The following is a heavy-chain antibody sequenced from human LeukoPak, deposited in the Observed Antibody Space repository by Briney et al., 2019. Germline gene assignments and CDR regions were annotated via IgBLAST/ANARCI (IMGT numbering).Heavy chain of an antibody. V-gene: IGHV4-39*01. Sequence: SETLSLTCTVSGGSISSSSYYWGWIRQPPGKGLEWIGSIYYSGSTYYNPSLKSRVTISVDTSKNQFSLKLSSVTAADTAVYYCARLSLITYYYDSSGYGYFDYWGQGTLVTVSS. CDR1: GGSISSSSYY. CDR3: ARLSLITYYYDSSGYGYFDY. J-gene: IGHJ4*02. D-gene: IGHD3-22*01. CDR2: IYYSGST.